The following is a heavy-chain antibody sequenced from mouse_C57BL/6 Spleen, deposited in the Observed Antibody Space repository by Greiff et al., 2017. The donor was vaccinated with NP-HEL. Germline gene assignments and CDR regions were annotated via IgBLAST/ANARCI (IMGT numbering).Heavy chain of an antibody. CDR1: GYSFTSYY. CDR3: AREVPGYAMDY. Sequence: QVQLQQSGPELVKPGASVKISCKASGYSFTSYYIHWVKQRPGQGLEWIGWIYPGSGNTKYNEKFKGKATLTADTSSSTAYMQLSSLTSEDSAVYYCAREVPGYAMDYWGQGTSVTVSS. J-gene: IGHJ4*01. CDR2: IYPGSGNT. V-gene: IGHV1-66*01.